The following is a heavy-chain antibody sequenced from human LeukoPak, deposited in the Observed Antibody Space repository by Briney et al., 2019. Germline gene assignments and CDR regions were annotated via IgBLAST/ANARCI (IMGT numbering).Heavy chain of an antibody. J-gene: IGHJ4*02. Sequence: GGSLRLSCAASGFTFSSYAMSWVRQAPGKGLEWVSAVISSGGSTYYADSLKGRFTISRDNSKNTLYLQMNSLRAEDTAVYYCARALSGSYTAPGYWGQGTLVTVSS. V-gene: IGHV3-23*01. CDR1: GFTFSSYA. CDR2: VISSGGST. CDR3: ARALSGSYTAPGY. D-gene: IGHD1-26*01.